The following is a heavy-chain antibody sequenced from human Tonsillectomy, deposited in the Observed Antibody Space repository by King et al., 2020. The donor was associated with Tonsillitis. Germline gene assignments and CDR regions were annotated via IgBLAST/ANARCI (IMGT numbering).Heavy chain of an antibody. CDR2: INTDGSAT. V-gene: IGHV3-74*01. CDR1: GFTFSSYW. Sequence: VQLVESGGGLVQPGGSLRLSCAASGFTFSSYWMHWVRQAPGKGLVWVSRINTDGSATHYADSVKGRFTISRDNAKNTLYLQINSLRAEDTTVYYCARDALGGSSDYWGQGTLVTVSS. D-gene: IGHD3-16*01. CDR3: ARDALGGSSDY. J-gene: IGHJ4*02.